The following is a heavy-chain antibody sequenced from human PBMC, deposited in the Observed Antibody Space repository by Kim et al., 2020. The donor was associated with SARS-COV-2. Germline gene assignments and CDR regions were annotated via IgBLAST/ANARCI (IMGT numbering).Heavy chain of an antibody. J-gene: IGHJ6*02. CDR2: IKQDGSEK. CDR3: ARDRLAAAGWVPYYYYGMDV. Sequence: GGSLRLSCAASGFTFSSYWMSWVRQAPGKGLEWVANIKQDGSEKYYVDSVKGRFTISRDNAKNSLYLQMNSLRAEDTAVYYCARDRLAAAGWVPYYYYGMDVWGQGTTVTVSS. CDR1: GFTFSSYW. V-gene: IGHV3-7*03. D-gene: IGHD6-13*01.